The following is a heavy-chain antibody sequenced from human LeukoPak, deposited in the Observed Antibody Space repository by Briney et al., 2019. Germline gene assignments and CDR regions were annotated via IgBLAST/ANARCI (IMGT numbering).Heavy chain of an antibody. CDR3: ARGYCSSTSCSRFDY. CDR1: GGSFSGYY. V-gene: IGHV4-34*01. Sequence: SETLSLTCAVYGGSFSGYYWSWIRQPPGKGLEWIGEINHSGSTNYNPSLKSQVTISVDTSKNQFSLKLSSVTAADTAVYYCARGYCSSTSCSRFDYWGQGTLVTVSS. CDR2: INHSGST. J-gene: IGHJ4*02. D-gene: IGHD2-2*01.